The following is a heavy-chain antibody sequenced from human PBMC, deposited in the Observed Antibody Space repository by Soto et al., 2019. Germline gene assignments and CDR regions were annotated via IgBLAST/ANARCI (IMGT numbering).Heavy chain of an antibody. CDR1: GFTFRTYT. Sequence: GGSLRLSCAASGFTFRTYTMIWVRQAPGKGLEWVSSVSSNSAYIYYADSVNGRFTISRDNARNSLYLQMNSLRVEDTAVYYCSRVGGSTWHWGQGTLVTVSS. D-gene: IGHD1-26*01. J-gene: IGHJ4*02. CDR2: VSSNSAYI. CDR3: SRVGGSTWH. V-gene: IGHV3-21*01.